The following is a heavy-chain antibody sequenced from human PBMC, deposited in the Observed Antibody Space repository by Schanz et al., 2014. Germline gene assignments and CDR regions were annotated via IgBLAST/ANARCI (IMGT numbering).Heavy chain of an antibody. CDR2: INHSGST. V-gene: IGHV4-34*03. Sequence: QVQLQQWGAGLLKPSETLSLSCAVYSGSFSGYYWSWIRQPPGKGLEWIGEINHSGSTNYNPSLKSRVTMSVDPSKNQFSLKLSSVTAADTAVYYCYGMDVWGQGTTVTVSS. J-gene: IGHJ6*02. CDR1: SGSFSGYY. CDR3: YGMDV.